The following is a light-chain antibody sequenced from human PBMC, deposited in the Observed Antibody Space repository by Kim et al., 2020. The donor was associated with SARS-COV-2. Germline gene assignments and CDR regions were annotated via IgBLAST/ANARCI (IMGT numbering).Light chain of an antibody. V-gene: IGKV3-20*01. J-gene: IGKJ1*01. Sequence: EIVLTQSPGTLSLSPGERATLSCRASQSVSSNSLAWYQQKPGQAPRLLIYAASTRATDIPDRFSGSGSGTDFTLTITRLEPDDFAVYYCQHYGSSHRTFGQGTKVDIK. CDR1: QSVSSNS. CDR2: AAS. CDR3: QHYGSSHRT.